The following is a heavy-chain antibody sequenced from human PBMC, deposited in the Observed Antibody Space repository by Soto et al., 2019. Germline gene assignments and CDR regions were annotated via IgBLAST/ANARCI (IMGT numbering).Heavy chain of an antibody. J-gene: IGHJ6*02. V-gene: IGHV4-59*01. CDR3: AVETYYGMDV. CDR2: IYYSGST. CDR1: GGSISSYY. Sequence: PSETLSLTCTVSGGSISSYYWSLIRQPPGKGLEWIGYIYYSGSTNYNPSLKSRVTISVDTSKNQFSLKLSSVTAADTAVYYCAVETYYGMDVWGQGTTVTSP.